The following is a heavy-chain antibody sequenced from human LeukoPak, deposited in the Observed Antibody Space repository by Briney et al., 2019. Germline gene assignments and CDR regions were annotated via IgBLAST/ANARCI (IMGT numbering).Heavy chain of an antibody. V-gene: IGHV1-69*02. CDR1: GGTFSSYT. Sequence: SVKVSCKASGGTFSSYTISCVRQAPGQGLEWMGRIIPILGIANYAQKFQGRVTITADKSTSTAYMELSSLRSEDTAVYYCARSHSRVAATSGPRYYYYGMDVWGKGTTVTVSS. D-gene: IGHD2-15*01. CDR3: ARSHSRVAATSGPRYYYYGMDV. J-gene: IGHJ6*04. CDR2: IIPILGIA.